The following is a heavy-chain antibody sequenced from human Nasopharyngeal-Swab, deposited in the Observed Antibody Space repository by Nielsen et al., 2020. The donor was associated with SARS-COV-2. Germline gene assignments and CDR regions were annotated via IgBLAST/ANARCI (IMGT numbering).Heavy chain of an antibody. CDR2: INPSGGST. V-gene: IGHV1-46*01. D-gene: IGHD3-3*01. CDR1: GFTFTSSA. CDR3: ARDFTLTGYDFWSGYYYYYYMDV. Sequence: ASVKVSCKASGFTFTSSAMHWVRQAPGQGLEWMGIINPSGGSTSYAQKFQGRVTMTRDTSTSTVYMELSSLRSEDTAVYYCARDFTLTGYDFWSGYYYYYYMDVWGKGTTVTVSS. J-gene: IGHJ6*03.